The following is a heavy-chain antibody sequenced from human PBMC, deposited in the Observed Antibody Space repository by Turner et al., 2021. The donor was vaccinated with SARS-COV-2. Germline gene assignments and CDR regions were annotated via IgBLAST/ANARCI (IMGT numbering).Heavy chain of an antibody. D-gene: IGHD1-26*01. V-gene: IGHV3-30*19. Sequence: QVQLVESGGGVVQPGRCLRLSCAASGFTFSSYGMHWVRQSPGKGLGWVAVISYDGTNKYYADSVRGRFTFSRDDSKNTLYLQMNSLRTEDTAVYYCARPLGGNYYRGLEYWGQGTLVTVSS. CDR3: ARPLGGNYYRGLEY. CDR1: GFTFSSYG. CDR2: ISYDGTNK. J-gene: IGHJ4*02.